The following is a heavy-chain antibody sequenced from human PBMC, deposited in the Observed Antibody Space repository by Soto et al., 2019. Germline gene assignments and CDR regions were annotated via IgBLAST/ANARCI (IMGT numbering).Heavy chain of an antibody. CDR3: ARGTSGHDTLMDV. CDR1: GYTFTGYY. Sequence: ASVKVSCKASGYTFTGYYMHWVRQAPGQGLEWMGWINPNSGGTNYAQKFQGWVTMTRDTSISTAYMELSRLRSDDTAVYYCARGTSGHDTLMDVWGKGTTVTVSS. V-gene: IGHV1-2*04. CDR2: INPNSGGT. D-gene: IGHD5-12*01. J-gene: IGHJ6*04.